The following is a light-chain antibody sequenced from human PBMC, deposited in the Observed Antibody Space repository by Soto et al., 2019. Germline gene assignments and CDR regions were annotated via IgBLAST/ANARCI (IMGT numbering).Light chain of an antibody. CDR2: SNN. J-gene: IGLJ1*01. V-gene: IGLV1-44*01. CDR1: SSNIGSNT. Sequence: SVLSQPRSASGPPGQRVTISCSGSSSNIGSNTVNWYQQLPGTAPKLLIYSNNQRPSGVPDRFSGSKSGTSASLAISGLXSEDEADYYCAAWDDSLNGHVFGTGTKVTVL. CDR3: AAWDDSLNGHV.